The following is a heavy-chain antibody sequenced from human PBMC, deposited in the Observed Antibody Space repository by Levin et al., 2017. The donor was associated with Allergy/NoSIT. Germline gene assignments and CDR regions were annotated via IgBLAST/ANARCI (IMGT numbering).Heavy chain of an antibody. J-gene: IGHJ4*02. D-gene: IGHD2-2*01. CDR1: GFTFSSYS. CDR2: ISISSSSI. V-gene: IGHV3-21*01. Sequence: GGSLRLSCAASGFTFSSYSMNWVRQAPGKGLEWVSSISISSSSIYYADSVKGRFTISRDNAKNSLYLQMDSLRAEDTAVYYCARDRCSSTSCYNFDYWGQGTLVTVSS. CDR3: ARDRCSSTSCYNFDY.